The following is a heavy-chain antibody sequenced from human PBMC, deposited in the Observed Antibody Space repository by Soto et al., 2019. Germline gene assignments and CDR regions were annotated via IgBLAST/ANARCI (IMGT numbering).Heavy chain of an antibody. D-gene: IGHD3-10*01. CDR2: IWYDGSNK. CDR3: ARERSSMVRGRNYGMDV. V-gene: IGHV3-33*01. Sequence: PGGSLRLSCAASGFTFSTYGMHWVRQAPGKGLEWVAVIWYDGSNKYYADSVKGRFTISRDNSKNTQYVQMNSLRVEDTDMYYCARERSSMVRGRNYGMDVWGQGTTVTVSS. J-gene: IGHJ6*02. CDR1: GFTFSTYG.